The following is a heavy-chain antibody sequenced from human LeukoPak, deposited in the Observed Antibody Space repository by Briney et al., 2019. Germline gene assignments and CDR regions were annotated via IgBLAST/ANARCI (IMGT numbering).Heavy chain of an antibody. Sequence: GGSLRLSCAASGFTFDDYAMHWVRQAPGKGLEWVSGISWNSGSIGYADSVKGRFTISRDNAENSLYLQMNSLRAEDTALYYCAKDRIAAAGTFDYWGQGTLVTVSS. CDR2: ISWNSGSI. CDR3: AKDRIAAAGTFDY. J-gene: IGHJ4*02. V-gene: IGHV3-9*01. CDR1: GFTFDDYA. D-gene: IGHD6-13*01.